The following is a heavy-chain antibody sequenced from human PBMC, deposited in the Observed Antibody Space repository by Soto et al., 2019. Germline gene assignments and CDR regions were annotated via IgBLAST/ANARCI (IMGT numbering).Heavy chain of an antibody. CDR2: IKNKANSYSK. D-gene: IGHD3-10*01. V-gene: IGHV3-72*01. CDR3: VRVRLSGPPAGKVYDF. Sequence: LSLTCTVSGGSISTGGYYWSWIRQAPGKGLEWVGRIKNKANSYSKQYGATVKSRFIVSRDDSQNTQYLQMNNLKTEDTAIYYCVRVRLSGPPAGKVYDFWGQGTMVTVSS. J-gene: IGHJ3*01. CDR1: GGSISTGGYY.